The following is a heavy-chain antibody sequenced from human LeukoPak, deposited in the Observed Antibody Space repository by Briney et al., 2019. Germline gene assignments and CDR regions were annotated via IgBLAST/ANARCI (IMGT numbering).Heavy chain of an antibody. CDR3: ARDGSSYSSGWHDAFDI. CDR1: GYTFTSYG. CDR2: ISGYNGDT. V-gene: IGHV1-18*01. J-gene: IGHJ3*02. Sequence: ASVKVSCKASGYTFTSYGFSWVRQAPGQGLEWMGWISGYNGDTNYAQKLQGRVTMTTDTSTSTAYMELRSLRFDDTAVYYCARDGSSYSSGWHDAFDIWGQGIMVTVSS. D-gene: IGHD6-19*01.